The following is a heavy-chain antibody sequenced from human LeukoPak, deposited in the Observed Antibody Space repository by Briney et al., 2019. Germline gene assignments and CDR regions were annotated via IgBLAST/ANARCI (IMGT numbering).Heavy chain of an antibody. CDR3: ARSGGGGGSCCRFDY. CDR1: GFTFSTYW. CDR2: IKQDGSEK. V-gene: IGHV3-7*01. Sequence: GGSLRLSCAASGFTFSTYWMSWVRQAPGKGLEWVANIKQDGSEKYYVDSVKGRFTISRDNAKNSLYLQMNSLRAEDTAVYYCARSGGGGGSCCRFDYWGQGTLVTVSS. J-gene: IGHJ4*02. D-gene: IGHD2-15*01.